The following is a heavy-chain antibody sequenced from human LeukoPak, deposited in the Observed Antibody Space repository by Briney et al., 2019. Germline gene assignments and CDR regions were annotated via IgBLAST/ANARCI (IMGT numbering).Heavy chain of an antibody. J-gene: IGHJ6*02. Sequence: ASVKVSCKASGGTFSSYAIIWVRQAPGQGLEWMGRIIPILGIANYAQKFQGRVTITADKSTSTAYMELSSLRSEDTAVYYCARDVGVVPAANPYYYYGMDVWGQGTTVTVSS. CDR1: GGTFSSYA. D-gene: IGHD2-2*01. V-gene: IGHV1-69*04. CDR3: ARDVGVVPAANPYYYYGMDV. CDR2: IIPILGIA.